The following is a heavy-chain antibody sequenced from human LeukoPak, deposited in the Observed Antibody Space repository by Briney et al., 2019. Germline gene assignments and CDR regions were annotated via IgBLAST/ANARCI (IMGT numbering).Heavy chain of an antibody. CDR1: GFTFDDYA. CDR2: INWSGTSA. D-gene: IGHD2-15*01. J-gene: IGHJ6*02. V-gene: IGHV3-20*01. CDR3: ARGLADCRRSSCLPYGVDV. Sequence: GGSLRLSCAASGFTFDDYAMIWVRQRPGRGLEWVSSINWSGTSADYADSVKARFTISRDNAKNSLYLQMNSLRGEDTAFYHCARGLADCRRSSCLPYGVDVWGQGTTVTVSS.